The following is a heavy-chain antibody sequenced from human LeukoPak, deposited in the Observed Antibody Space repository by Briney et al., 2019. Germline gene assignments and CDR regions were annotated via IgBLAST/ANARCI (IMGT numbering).Heavy chain of an antibody. Sequence: SETLSLTCAVYGGSFSGYYWSWIRQPPGKGLEWIGEINHSGSTNYNPSLKRRVTISVDTSKNQFSLKLSAVTAADTAVYYCARTRYYDYVWGSYRPSMNDAFDIWGQGTMVNVSS. J-gene: IGHJ3*02. CDR2: INHSGST. CDR3: ARTRYYDYVWGSYRPSMNDAFDI. D-gene: IGHD3-16*02. V-gene: IGHV4-34*01. CDR1: GGSFSGYY.